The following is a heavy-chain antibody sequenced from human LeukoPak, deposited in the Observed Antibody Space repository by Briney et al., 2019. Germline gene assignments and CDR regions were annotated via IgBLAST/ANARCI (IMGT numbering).Heavy chain of an antibody. D-gene: IGHD3-10*01. J-gene: IGHJ4*02. Sequence: ASVKVSCKASGYTFTGYYMHWVRQAPGQGLEWMGWINPNSGGTNYAQKFQGRVTMTRDTSISTAYMELSRLRSDDTAVYYCARDRITMVRGQSGLDYWGQGTLVTVSS. CDR3: ARDRITMVRGQSGLDY. V-gene: IGHV1-2*02. CDR1: GYTFTGYY. CDR2: INPNSGGT.